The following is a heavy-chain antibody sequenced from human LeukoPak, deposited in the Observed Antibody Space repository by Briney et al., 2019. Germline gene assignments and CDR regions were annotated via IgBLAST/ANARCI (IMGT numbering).Heavy chain of an antibody. CDR3: AQNGDYYYFDY. V-gene: IGHV1-69*05. J-gene: IGHJ4*02. CDR2: IIPIFGTA. D-gene: IGHD4-17*01. Sequence: GASVKVSCKASVGTFSSYAISWVRQAPGQGLEWMGRIIPIFGTANYAQKFQGRVTITTDESTSTAYMELSSLRSEDTAVYYCAQNGDYYYFDYWGQGTLVTVSS. CDR1: VGTFSSYA.